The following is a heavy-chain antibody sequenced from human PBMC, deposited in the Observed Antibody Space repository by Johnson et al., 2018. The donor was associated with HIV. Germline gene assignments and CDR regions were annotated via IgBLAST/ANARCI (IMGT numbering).Heavy chain of an antibody. CDR2: IRYDGSSN. J-gene: IGHJ3*02. V-gene: IGHV3-30*02. CDR3: AKAELIRFGELNDGFDI. Sequence: MQLVESGGGVVQPGRSLRLSCAASGFSFSAYGMHWVRQAPGKGLEWVAFIRYDGSSNFYPDSVKGRFTISRDNSKNTLYLQMNNLGPEDTAVYYCAKAELIRFGELNDGFDIWGQGTMVTVSS. CDR1: GFSFSAYG. D-gene: IGHD3-10*01.